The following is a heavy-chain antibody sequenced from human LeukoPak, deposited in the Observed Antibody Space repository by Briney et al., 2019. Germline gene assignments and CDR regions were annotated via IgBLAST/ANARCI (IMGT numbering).Heavy chain of an antibody. V-gene: IGHV3-23*01. Sequence: PGGSLRLSCAASGFTFSDYAMSWVRQAPGKGLEWVSSITGSGSRTYYTDSVKGRFTISRDNSKNTLYLQMNSLRADETAAYYCASRPRADMGPLDFWGQGTLVTVSS. CDR1: GFTFSDYA. CDR3: ASRPRADMGPLDF. D-gene: IGHD1-14*01. J-gene: IGHJ4*02. CDR2: ITGSGSRT.